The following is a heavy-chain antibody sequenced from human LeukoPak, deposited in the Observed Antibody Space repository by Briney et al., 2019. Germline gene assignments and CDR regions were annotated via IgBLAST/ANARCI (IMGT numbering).Heavy chain of an antibody. Sequence: SQTLSLTCTVSGGSISSGDYYWSCIRQPPGKVLEWIGYIYYIGTTYYNPSLKSRLTISLDTSKNHFSLKLSSVTAADTAVYYCARGEPGDSDAFDICGQGTMVTVSS. D-gene: IGHD2-21*02. CDR2: IYYIGTT. V-gene: IGHV4-30-4*08. J-gene: IGHJ3*02. CDR1: GGSISSGDYY. CDR3: ARGEPGDSDAFDI.